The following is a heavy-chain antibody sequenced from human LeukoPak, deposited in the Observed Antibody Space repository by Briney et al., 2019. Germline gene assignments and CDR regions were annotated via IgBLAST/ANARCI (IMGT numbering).Heavy chain of an antibody. J-gene: IGHJ4*02. CDR1: GGSISSYY. CDR3: ARRGRNSSGWQDYL. Sequence: SETLSLTCTVSGGSISSYYWSWIRQPPGKGLEWIANIYHTGSTNYNPSLSGRVTISIDTAKNQFSLKLTSVTAADTAVYYCARRGRNSSGWQDYLWGQGTLVTVSS. CDR2: IYHTGST. D-gene: IGHD6-25*01. V-gene: IGHV4-59*01.